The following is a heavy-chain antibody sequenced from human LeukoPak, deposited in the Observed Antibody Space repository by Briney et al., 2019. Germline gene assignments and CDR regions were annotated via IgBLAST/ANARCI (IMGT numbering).Heavy chain of an antibody. Sequence: PGGSLRLSCAASGFTFSNYAMSWVRQAPGKGLEWVANIKQDGSEKYYVDSAKGRFTISRDNAKNSLYLQMNSLRAEDTAVYYCARGGGSYRYWGQGTLVTVSS. CDR1: GFTFSNYA. CDR2: IKQDGSEK. CDR3: ARGGGSYRY. J-gene: IGHJ4*02. D-gene: IGHD1-26*01. V-gene: IGHV3-7*04.